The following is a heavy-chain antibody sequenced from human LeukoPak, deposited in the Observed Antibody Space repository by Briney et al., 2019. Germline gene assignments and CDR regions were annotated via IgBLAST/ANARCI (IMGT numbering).Heavy chain of an antibody. CDR3: ARVTPTSYYYDSSGHPPRFDP. D-gene: IGHD3-22*01. J-gene: IGHJ5*02. CDR2: IYSGGST. V-gene: IGHV3-53*01. Sequence: PGGSLRLSCAASGFTVSSNYMSWVRQAPGKGLEWVSVIYSGGSTYYADSVKGRFTISRDNSKNTLYLQMNSLRAEDTAVYYCARVTPTSYYYDSSGHPPRFDPWGQGTLVTVSS. CDR1: GFTVSSNY.